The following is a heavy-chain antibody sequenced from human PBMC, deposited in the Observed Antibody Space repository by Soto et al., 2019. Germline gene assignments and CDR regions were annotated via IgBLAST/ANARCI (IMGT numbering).Heavy chain of an antibody. CDR2: ISGSGGGTT. CDR1: GFTFSSYA. Sequence: PGGSLRLSCAASGFTFSSYAMSWVRQAPGKGLEWVSAISGSGGGTTDYAAPVKGRFTISRDGSKNTLYLQMNSLKTEDTAVYNCTTGGSYYIYWGQGTLVTVSS. D-gene: IGHD1-26*01. CDR3: TTGGSYYIY. V-gene: IGHV3-15*01. J-gene: IGHJ4*02.